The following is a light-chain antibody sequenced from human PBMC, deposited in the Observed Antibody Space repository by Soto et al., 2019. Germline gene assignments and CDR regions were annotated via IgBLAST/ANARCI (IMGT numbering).Light chain of an antibody. J-gene: IGKJ1*01. CDR3: QQSYNTPWT. V-gene: IGKV1-39*01. CDR2: AAS. CDR1: QSISSY. Sequence: DIQMTQSPSSLSASVGDRVTITCRASQSISSYLNWYQQKPGNAPKLLIYAASSLQSGVPSRFSGSGSGTDFTLTISSLQPEDFATYYCQQSYNTPWTFGQGTKVEIK.